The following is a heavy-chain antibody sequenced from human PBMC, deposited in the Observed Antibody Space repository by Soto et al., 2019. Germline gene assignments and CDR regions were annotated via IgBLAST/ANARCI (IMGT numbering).Heavy chain of an antibody. CDR3: ARTPDYDFWSGYYKGFYYYYYMDV. CDR2: INSDGSST. Sequence: GGSLRLSCAASGFTFSSYWMHWVRQAPGKGLVWVSRINSDGSSTSYAASVKGRFTIARDKAKNTLYLQMNSLRAEDTAVYYCARTPDYDFWSGYYKGFYYYYYMDVWGKGTTVTVSS. V-gene: IGHV3-74*01. D-gene: IGHD3-3*01. J-gene: IGHJ6*03. CDR1: GFTFSSYW.